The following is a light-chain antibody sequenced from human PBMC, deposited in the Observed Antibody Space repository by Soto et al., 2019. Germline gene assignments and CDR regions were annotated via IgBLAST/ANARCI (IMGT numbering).Light chain of an antibody. V-gene: IGKV3-15*01. CDR3: QQYNNWPRTWT. CDR2: GAS. J-gene: IGKJ1*01. Sequence: EMVMTQSPATLSVSPGERATLSCRASQSISSNLAWYQQKPGQAPRLLIYGASTRATGIPARFSGSGSGTEFTLPISSLQSEDFAVYYCQQYNNWPRTWTFGQGTKVEIK. CDR1: QSISSN.